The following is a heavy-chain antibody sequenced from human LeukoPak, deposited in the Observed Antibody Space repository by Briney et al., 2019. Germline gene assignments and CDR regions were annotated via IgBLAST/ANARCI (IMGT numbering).Heavy chain of an antibody. CDR3: ATGGDYYGMDV. CDR2: IYYSGST. J-gene: IGHJ6*02. Sequence: SETLSLTCTVSGGSISSYYWSWIRQPPGKGLEWIGYIYYSGSTNYNPSLKSRATISVDTSKNQFSLKLSSVTAADTAVYYCATGGDYYGMDVWGQGTTVTVSS. V-gene: IGHV4-59*08. D-gene: IGHD3-16*01. CDR1: GGSISSYY.